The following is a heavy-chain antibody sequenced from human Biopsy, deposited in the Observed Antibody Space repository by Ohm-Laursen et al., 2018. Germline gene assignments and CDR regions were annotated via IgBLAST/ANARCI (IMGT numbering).Heavy chain of an antibody. V-gene: IGHV4-59*01. Sequence: SDTLSLTCTVSRDSISNYYWTWIRQSPVKGLEWIGYIYYTGSTNYNPSVKSRVTISVDTSKNQFSLKLNSVTAADTAVYFCARDSRGGHLNTTLITGKNLDSWGQGILVTVSS. J-gene: IGHJ4*02. D-gene: IGHD3-16*01. CDR1: RDSISNYY. CDR2: IYYTGST. CDR3: ARDSRGGHLNTTLITGKNLDS.